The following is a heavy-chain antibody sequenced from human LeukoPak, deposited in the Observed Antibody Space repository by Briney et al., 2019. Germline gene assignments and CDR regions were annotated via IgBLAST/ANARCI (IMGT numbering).Heavy chain of an antibody. V-gene: IGHV3-15*01. D-gene: IGHD5-24*01. CDR3: TTARATTEVDY. Sequence: GGSLRLSCAASGFTFSSYGMHWVRQAPGKGLEWVGRIKSKSDGGTTDYAAPVKGRFIISRDDSKNTLYLQMNSLKTEDTAMYYCTTARATTEVDYWGQGMLVTVSS. CDR2: IKSKSDGGTT. CDR1: GFTFSSYG. J-gene: IGHJ4*02.